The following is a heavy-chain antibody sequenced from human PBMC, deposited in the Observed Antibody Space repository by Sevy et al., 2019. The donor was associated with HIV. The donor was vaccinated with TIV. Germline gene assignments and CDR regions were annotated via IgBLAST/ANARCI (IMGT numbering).Heavy chain of an antibody. Sequence: GGSLRLSCAASGFTFAKYSMSRVRQAPWKGLEWVSTFSFGCGRINYADSVKGRFTISRDDSKNTLFLQMNSLRAEDTATYFCAREGCTQPHDYWGQGTLVTVSS. V-gene: IGHV3-23*01. D-gene: IGHD2-8*01. CDR1: GFTFAKYS. J-gene: IGHJ4*02. CDR2: FSFGCGRI. CDR3: AREGCTQPHDY.